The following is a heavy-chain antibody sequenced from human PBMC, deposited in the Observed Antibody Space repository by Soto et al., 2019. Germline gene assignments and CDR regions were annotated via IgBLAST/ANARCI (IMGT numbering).Heavy chain of an antibody. J-gene: IGHJ5*02. D-gene: IGHD4-4*01. Sequence: PAETLSLTCTVSGGSISSYYWSWIRQPPGKGLEWIGYIYYSGSTNYNPSLKSRVTISVDTSKNQFSLKLSSVTAADTAVYYCARDRVRNWSERWGQGTIVTVSS. CDR2: IYYSGST. CDR3: ARDRVRNWSER. V-gene: IGHV4-59*01. CDR1: GGSISSYY.